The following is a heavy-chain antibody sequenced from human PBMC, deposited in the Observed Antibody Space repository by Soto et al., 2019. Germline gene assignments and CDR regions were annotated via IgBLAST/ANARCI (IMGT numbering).Heavy chain of an antibody. D-gene: IGHD2-15*01. CDR2: INPVFGTP. CDR3: ARRGYWGTREATVTFDY. CDR1: GGTLSNYA. Sequence: VQLVQSGAEVKKPGSSVKVSCKASGGTLSNYALSWVRQAPGQGLEWMGGINPVFGTPTYAPKFQGRVTLTADESPSTAYMELSSLESGDTAVYYCARRGYWGTREATVTFDYWGQGTLVTVSS. V-gene: IGHV1-69*01. J-gene: IGHJ4*02.